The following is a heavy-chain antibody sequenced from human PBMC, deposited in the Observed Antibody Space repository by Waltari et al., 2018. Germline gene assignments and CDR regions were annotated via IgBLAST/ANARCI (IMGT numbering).Heavy chain of an antibody. Sequence: QVQPVQSGAVVKKTGSAVKVPCKASGGPLSSSAISWVRQAPGQGLEWMGGIIPIFGTANYAQKFQGRVTITADESTSTAYMELSSLRSEDTAVYYCASSVVWGMDVWGQGTTVTVSS. CDR3: ASSVVWGMDV. CDR1: GGPLSSSA. J-gene: IGHJ6*02. V-gene: IGHV1-69*01. D-gene: IGHD6-6*01. CDR2: IIPIFGTA.